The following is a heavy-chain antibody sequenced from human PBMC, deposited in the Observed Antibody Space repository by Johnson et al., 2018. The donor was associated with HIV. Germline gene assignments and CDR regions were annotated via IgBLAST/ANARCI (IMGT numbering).Heavy chain of an antibody. CDR1: GFTFSSYA. V-gene: IGHV3-30*04. CDR2: ISYDGCNK. CDR3: AKDFGSSSWHAVDV. J-gene: IGHJ3*01. D-gene: IGHD6-13*01. Sequence: QVQLVESGGGVVQPGRSLRLSCSASGFTFSSYAIHWVRQAPGKGLEWVAVISYDGCNKYYAVSVKGRFTISIDNSKNTLYLQMNSLRAEDTSLYYCAKDFGSSSWHAVDVWGQGTMVTVSS.